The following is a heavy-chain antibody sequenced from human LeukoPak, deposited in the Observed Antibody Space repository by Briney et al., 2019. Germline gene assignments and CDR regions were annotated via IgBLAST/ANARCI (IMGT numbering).Heavy chain of an antibody. D-gene: IGHD6-13*01. CDR2: IYYSGST. Sequence: PSETLSVTCTVSGGSMNSYYWSWIRQPPGKGLEWIGYIYYSGSTNYNPSLKSRVTISVDTSKNQFSLKLSSVTAADTAVFYCARQSYSSSWGSYYFDYWGQGTLVTVSS. V-gene: IGHV4-59*08. J-gene: IGHJ4*02. CDR3: ARQSYSSSWGSYYFDY. CDR1: GGSMNSYY.